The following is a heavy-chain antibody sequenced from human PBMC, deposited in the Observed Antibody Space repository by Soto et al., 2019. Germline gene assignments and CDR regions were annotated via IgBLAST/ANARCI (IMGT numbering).Heavy chain of an antibody. J-gene: IGHJ4*02. CDR2: IWYDGSNK. CDR3: ARDRVYSSSPDY. V-gene: IGHV3-33*01. D-gene: IGHD6-13*01. Sequence: VQLVESGGGVVQPGRSLRLSCAASGFTFSSYGMHWVRQAPGKGLEWVAVIWYDGSNKYYADSVKGRFTISRDNSKNTLYLQMNSLRAEDTAVYYCARDRVYSSSPDYWGQGTLVTVSS. CDR1: GFTFSSYG.